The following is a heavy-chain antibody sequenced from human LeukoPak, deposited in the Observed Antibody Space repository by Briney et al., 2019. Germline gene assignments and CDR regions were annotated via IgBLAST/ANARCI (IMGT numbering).Heavy chain of an antibody. CDR1: GYSFTAYY. D-gene: IGHD2/OR15-2a*01. V-gene: IGHV1-2*02. CDR3: ANQNVISALLFDN. CDR2: INPNSGGT. Sequence: ASVKVSCKASGYSFTAYYIYWVRQAPGQGLECMGWINPNSGGTNYAQNFQGRVTMTRDTSISTAYMELSGLRSDDTAVYYCANQNVISALLFDNWGQGTLVTVSS. J-gene: IGHJ4*02.